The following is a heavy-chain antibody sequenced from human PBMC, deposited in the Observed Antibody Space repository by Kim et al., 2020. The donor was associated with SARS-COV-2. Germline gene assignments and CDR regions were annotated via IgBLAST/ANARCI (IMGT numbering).Heavy chain of an antibody. D-gene: IGHD3-22*01. CDR2: INPSGGST. J-gene: IGHJ3*02. CDR1: GYTFTSYY. V-gene: IGHV1-46*01. CDR3: AREEYYYDSSGYFGVTNDAFDI. Sequence: ASVKVSCKASGYTFTSYYMHWVRQAPGQGLEWMGIINPSGGSTSYAQKFQGRVTMTRDTSTSTVYMELSSLRSEDTAVYYCAREEYYYDSSGYFGVTNDAFDIWGQGTMVTVSS.